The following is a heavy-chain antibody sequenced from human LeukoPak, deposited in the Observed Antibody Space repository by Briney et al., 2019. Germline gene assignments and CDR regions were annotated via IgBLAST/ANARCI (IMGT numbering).Heavy chain of an antibody. V-gene: IGHV1-18*01. J-gene: IGHJ4*02. Sequence: ASVKVSCKAPGYTFTSYGISWVRQAPGQGLEWMGWISPYNGNTNYAQNLQGTVTMTTDTSTSTAYMDLRSLRSDDTAVYYCARKLYDSSRYGQTYYFDYWGQGTLVTVSS. CDR2: ISPYNGNT. CDR1: GYTFTSYG. D-gene: IGHD3-22*01. CDR3: ARKLYDSSRYGQTYYFDY.